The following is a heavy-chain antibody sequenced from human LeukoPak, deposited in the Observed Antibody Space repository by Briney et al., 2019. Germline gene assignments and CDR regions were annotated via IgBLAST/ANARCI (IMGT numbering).Heavy chain of an antibody. D-gene: IGHD3-22*01. CDR1: GDSVSSNSAA. Sequence: SQTLSLTCAISGDSVSSNSAAWNWIRQSPSRGLEWLGRTYYRSKWYNDYAVSVKSRITINPDTPKNQFSLQLNSVTPEDTAVYYCARGPYYYDSSGYFAFDYWGQGTLVTVSS. J-gene: IGHJ4*02. CDR3: ARGPYYYDSSGYFAFDY. V-gene: IGHV6-1*01. CDR2: TYYRSKWYN.